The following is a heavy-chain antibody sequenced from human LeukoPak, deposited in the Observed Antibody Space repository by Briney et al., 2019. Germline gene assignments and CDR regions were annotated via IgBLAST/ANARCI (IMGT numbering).Heavy chain of an antibody. V-gene: IGHV3-30*02. CDR1: GFTFSSYG. D-gene: IGHD5-12*01. J-gene: IGHJ6*03. Sequence: GGSLRLSCAASGFTFSSYGMHWVRQAPGKGLDWVAFIWYDGSNKYYADPVKGRFTISRDNSKYALYLHVNSLIPEDTAVYYCAKGSCYEAQYYYYYMDVWGKGTTVTISS. CDR2: IWYDGSNK. CDR3: AKGSCYEAQYYYYYMDV.